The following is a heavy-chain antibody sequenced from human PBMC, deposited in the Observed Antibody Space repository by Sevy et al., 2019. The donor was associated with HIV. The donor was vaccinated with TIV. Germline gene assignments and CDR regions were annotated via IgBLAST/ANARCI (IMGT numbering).Heavy chain of an antibody. CDR1: GYTLTELS. CDR3: ATEQLSPTLGLYYFDY. V-gene: IGHV1-24*01. D-gene: IGHD5-18*01. J-gene: IGHJ4*02. CDR2: FDPEDGET. Sequence: ASVKVSCKVSGYTLTELSMHWVRQAPGKGLEWMGGFDPEDGETIYAQKFQGRVTMTEDTSTDTAYMELSSPRSEDTAVYYCATEQLSPTLGLYYFDYWGQGTLVTVSS.